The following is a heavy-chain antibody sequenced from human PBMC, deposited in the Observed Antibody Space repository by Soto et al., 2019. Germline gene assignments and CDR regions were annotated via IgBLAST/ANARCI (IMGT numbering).Heavy chain of an antibody. J-gene: IGHJ5*02. CDR2: IRGTAT. D-gene: IGHD3-10*01. V-gene: IGHV3-23*01. CDR3: ATCAVLMTTSGGGCNWFDP. Sequence: EVQLLESGGTLVQPGESLRLSCEVSGFSFSSFAMNWVRQAPGEGLEWVSSIRGTATSYADSVKGRFTISRDNSKNTVYLQMNTLRGEDTAVYYCATCAVLMTTSGGGCNWFDPWGQGTLVIVSS. CDR1: GFSFSSFA.